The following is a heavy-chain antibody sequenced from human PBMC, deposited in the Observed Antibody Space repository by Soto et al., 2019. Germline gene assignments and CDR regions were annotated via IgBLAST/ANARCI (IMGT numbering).Heavy chain of an antibody. D-gene: IGHD2-8*01. J-gene: IGHJ4*02. CDR2: VYYTRDT. CDR3: ARCKLMATSDF. Sequence: SETLSLTCTVSGASITTTGYYWAWIRQPPGKGLEWIGSVYYTRDTYYSPSLKSRVNMSVDTSKDQFSLTLRSVSAADTALYFCARCKLMATSDFWGQGNLVTVYS. CDR1: GASITTTGYY. V-gene: IGHV4-39*01.